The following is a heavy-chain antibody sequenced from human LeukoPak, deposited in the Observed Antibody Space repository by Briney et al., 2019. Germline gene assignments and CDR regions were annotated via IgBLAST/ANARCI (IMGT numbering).Heavy chain of an antibody. CDR1: GFTFSSNA. D-gene: IGHD2-15*01. J-gene: IGHJ4*02. CDR3: AKEGTALHFDY. CDR2: ISYDGGNT. Sequence: PGGSLRLSCAVSGFTFSSNAIHWVRQAPGKGLEWVAEISYDGGNTYYADSVQRRLTISRDNSKHTLYLQMNSLRAEDTAVYYCAKEGTALHFDYWAQGTLVTVSS. V-gene: IGHV3-30-3*01.